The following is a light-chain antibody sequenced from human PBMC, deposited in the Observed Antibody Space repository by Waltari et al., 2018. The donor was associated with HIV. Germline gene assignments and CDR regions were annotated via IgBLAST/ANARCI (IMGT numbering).Light chain of an antibody. Sequence: DIVMTQSPDSLAVSLGETATLNCKFSQSVLNRSNGRNSLAWYQQKPGQPPKLLIYWASTRESGVPDRCSGSGSGTDFTLTISGLQAEDVAVYYCEHYYDTLVTFGGGTRVEI. CDR1: QSVLNRSNGRNS. V-gene: IGKV4-1*01. J-gene: IGKJ4*01. CDR3: EHYYDTLVT. CDR2: WAS.